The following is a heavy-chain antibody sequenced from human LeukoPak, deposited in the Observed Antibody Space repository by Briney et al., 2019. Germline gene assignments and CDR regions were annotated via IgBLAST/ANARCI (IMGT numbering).Heavy chain of an antibody. D-gene: IGHD3-22*01. CDR2: ISSSSSYI. Sequence: PGGSLRLSCAASGFTFSSYSMNWVRQAPGKGLEWVSSISSSSSYIYYADSVKGRFTISRDNAKNSLYLQMNSLRAEDTAVYYCASGLGVYYDGSGYDYWGQGTLVTVSS. CDR1: GFTFSSYS. CDR3: ASGLGVYYDGSGYDY. V-gene: IGHV3-21*01. J-gene: IGHJ4*02.